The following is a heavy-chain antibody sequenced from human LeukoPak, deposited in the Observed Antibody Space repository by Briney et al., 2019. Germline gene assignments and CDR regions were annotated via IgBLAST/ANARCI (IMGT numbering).Heavy chain of an antibody. V-gene: IGHV4-34*01. D-gene: IGHD3-22*01. Sequence: KPSETLSLTCAVYGGSFRDYFWSWIRQPPGKGLEWIGYIYHSGSTYYNPSLKSRVTISVDRSKNQFSLKLSSVTAADTAVYYCARGGRITMSENAFDIWGQGTMVTVSS. CDR3: ARGGRITMSENAFDI. J-gene: IGHJ3*02. CDR1: GGSFRDYF. CDR2: IYHSGST.